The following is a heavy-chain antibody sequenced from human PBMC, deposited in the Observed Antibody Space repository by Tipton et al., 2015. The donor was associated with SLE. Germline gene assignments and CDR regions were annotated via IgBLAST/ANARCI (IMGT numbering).Heavy chain of an antibody. CDR1: GFTFSSSA. J-gene: IGHJ3*02. V-gene: IGHV3-23*01. Sequence: SLRLSCAASGFTFSSSAMSWVRQAPGKGLKWVSSITSSGGSTYYADPVKGRFTISRDNSENTLYLQMNSLRAEDTAVYYCTRDRRSSVGAFDIWGQGTMVTVSS. D-gene: IGHD6-19*01. CDR2: ITSSGGST. CDR3: TRDRRSSVGAFDI.